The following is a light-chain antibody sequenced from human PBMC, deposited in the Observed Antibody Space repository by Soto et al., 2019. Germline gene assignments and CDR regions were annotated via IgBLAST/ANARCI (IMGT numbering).Light chain of an antibody. J-gene: IGKJ2*01. Sequence: EIVLTQSPGTLSLSPGERATLSCRASQSISSKYLAWYQQKPGQAPRLLIYGASGRATGIPDRFSGSGSGTDFTLTINRLEPEDFAVYYCQQYRSSPTFGQGTKLEIK. CDR3: QQYRSSPT. V-gene: IGKV3-20*01. CDR2: GAS. CDR1: QSISSKY.